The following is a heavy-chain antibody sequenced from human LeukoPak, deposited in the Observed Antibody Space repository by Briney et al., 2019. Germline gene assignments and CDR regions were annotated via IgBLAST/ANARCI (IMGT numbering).Heavy chain of an antibody. CDR3: ARGSTSPFGP. V-gene: IGHV4-59*01. J-gene: IGHJ5*02. D-gene: IGHD2-2*01. Sequence: SETLSLTCAVSGGSISSSYWSWLRQPPGKGLEWIGYIHYNGETNYNPSLKSRVNMSLDTSKNQVSLKLTSVTAADTAVYYCARGSTSPFGPWGRGTLSPSPQ. CDR1: GGSISSSY. CDR2: IHYNGET.